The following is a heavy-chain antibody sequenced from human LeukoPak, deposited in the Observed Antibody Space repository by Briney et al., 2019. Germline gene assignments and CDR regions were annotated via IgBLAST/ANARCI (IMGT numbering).Heavy chain of an antibody. CDR3: AKGSYYDSSGSFYFDY. V-gene: IGHV3-23*01. J-gene: IGHJ4*02. D-gene: IGHD3-22*01. CDR1: GFTFSSYA. CDR2: ISGSGDNT. Sequence: GRSLRLSCAASGFTFSSYAMSWVRQAPGKGLEWVSGISGSGDNTYYADSVKGRFTISRDNSKNTLYVQVNSLGTEDTAAYYCAKGSYYDSSGSFYFDYWGQGTLVTVSS.